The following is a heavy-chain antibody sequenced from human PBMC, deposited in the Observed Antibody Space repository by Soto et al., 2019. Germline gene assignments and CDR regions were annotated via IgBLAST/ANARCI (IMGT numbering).Heavy chain of an antibody. Sequence: EVQLVESGGGLVQPGGSLRLSCAASGFTFSSYWMSWVRQAPGKGLEWVANIKQDGSEKYYVDSVKGRFTISRDNAKNSLYLQMNSLRDEDTAVYYCERAGGSSSYDGMDVWGQWTTVNVSS. J-gene: IGHJ6*02. CDR2: IKQDGSEK. V-gene: IGHV3-7*03. CDR3: ERAGGSSSYDGMDV. D-gene: IGHD6-13*01. CDR1: GFTFSSYW.